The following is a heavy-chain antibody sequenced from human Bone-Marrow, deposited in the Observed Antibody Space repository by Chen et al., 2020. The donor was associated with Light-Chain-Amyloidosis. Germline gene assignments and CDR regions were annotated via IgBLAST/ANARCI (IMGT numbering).Heavy chain of an antibody. Sequence: QIQLVQSGAEVKKPGSSVKVACKTPGYSFVSYGINWVRQAPGQGLQWMGWISPYQGSGRDGQSRRDRSSMTTDRATSTADMELRSMRAGDKAVYFCARDPYASGVSQTYSYAMDVWGQGTTVNGSS. D-gene: IGHD3-10*01. CDR3: ARDPYASGVSQTYSYAMDV. V-gene: IGHV1-18*04. CDR1: GYSFVSYG. CDR2: ISPYQGSG. J-gene: IGHJ6*02.